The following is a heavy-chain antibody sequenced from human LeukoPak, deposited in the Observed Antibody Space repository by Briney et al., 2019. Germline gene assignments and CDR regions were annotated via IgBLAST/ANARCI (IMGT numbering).Heavy chain of an antibody. D-gene: IGHD6-19*01. CDR2: ISSSSTI. CDR3: ARDGYSSGWFPPRPEYFQH. J-gene: IGHJ1*01. CDR1: GFTFSSYS. V-gene: IGHV3-48*04. Sequence: GGSLRLSCAASGFTFSSYSMNWVRQAPGKGLEWVSYISSSSTIYYADSVKGRFTISRDNAKNSLYLQMNSLRAEDTAVYYCARDGYSSGWFPPRPEYFQHWGQGTLVTVSS.